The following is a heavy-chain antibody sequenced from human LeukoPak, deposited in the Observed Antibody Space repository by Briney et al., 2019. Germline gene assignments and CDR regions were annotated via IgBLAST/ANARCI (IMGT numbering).Heavy chain of an antibody. CDR2: IIPIFGIA. V-gene: IGHV1-69*04. CDR3: ASASESFDY. CDR1: GGTFSSYA. Sequence: GASVKVSCKASGGTFSSYAISWARQAPGQGLEWMGRIIPIFGIANYAQKFQGRVTITADKSTSTAYMELNSLRSEDTAVYYCASASESFDYWGQGTLVTVSS. J-gene: IGHJ4*02.